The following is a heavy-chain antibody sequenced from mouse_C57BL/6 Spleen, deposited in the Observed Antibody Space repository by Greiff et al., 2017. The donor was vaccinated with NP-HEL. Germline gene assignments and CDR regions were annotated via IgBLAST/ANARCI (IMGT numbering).Heavy chain of an antibody. D-gene: IGHD2-2*01. CDR3: ARWYGYDGYAMDY. CDR2: INPGSGGT. J-gene: IGHJ4*01. Sequence: VMLVESGAELVRPGTSVKVSCKASGYAFTNYLIEWVKQRPGQGLEWIGVINPGSGGTNYNEKFKGKATLTADKSSSTAYMQLSSLTSEDSAVYFCARWYGYDGYAMDYWGQGTSVTVSS. CDR1: GYAFTNYL. V-gene: IGHV1-54*01.